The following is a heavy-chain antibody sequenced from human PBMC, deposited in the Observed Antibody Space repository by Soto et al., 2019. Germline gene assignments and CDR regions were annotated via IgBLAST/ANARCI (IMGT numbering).Heavy chain of an antibody. CDR3: AREPERGSSSVYYYGMDV. J-gene: IGHJ6*02. D-gene: IGHD6-6*01. V-gene: IGHV4-59*01. CDR1: GGSISSYY. CDR2: IYYSGST. Sequence: SETLSLTCTVSGGSISSYYWSWIRQPPGKGLEWIGYIYYSGSTNYNPSLKSRVTISVDTSKNQFSLKLSSVTPADTAVYYCAREPERGSSSVYYYGMDVWGQGTTVTVSS.